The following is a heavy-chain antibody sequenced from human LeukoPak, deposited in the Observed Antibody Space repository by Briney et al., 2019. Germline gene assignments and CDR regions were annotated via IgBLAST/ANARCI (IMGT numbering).Heavy chain of an antibody. CDR3: ARVSGYGAYFDY. D-gene: IGHD5-12*01. CDR1: GIPFSSFG. CDR2: IWYDGSNK. Sequence: PGRSLRLSCAAPGIPFSSFGMHWLRQAPGKGLEWVAFIWYDGSNKYYADSVKGRFTISRDNSKNTLYLQMNSLRAEDTAVYYCARVSGYGAYFDYWGQGTLVTVSS. V-gene: IGHV3-33*01. J-gene: IGHJ4*02.